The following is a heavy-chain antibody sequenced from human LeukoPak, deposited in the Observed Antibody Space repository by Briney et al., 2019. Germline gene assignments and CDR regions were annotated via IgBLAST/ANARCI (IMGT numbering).Heavy chain of an antibody. J-gene: IGHJ6*02. V-gene: IGHV3-30-3*01. CDR2: ISYDGSNK. Sequence: PGRSLRLSCAASGFTFSSYAMHWVRQAPGKGLEWVAVISYDGSNKYYADSVKGRFTISRDNSKNTLYLQMNSLRAEDTAVYYCARDPDDSSGYTNYGMDVWGQGTTVTVSS. D-gene: IGHD3-22*01. CDR3: ARDPDDSSGYTNYGMDV. CDR1: GFTFSSYA.